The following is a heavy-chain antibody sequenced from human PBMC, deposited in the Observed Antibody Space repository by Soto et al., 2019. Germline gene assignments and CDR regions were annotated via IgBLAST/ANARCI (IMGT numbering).Heavy chain of an antibody. CDR1: GGSISSSSYY. J-gene: IGHJ5*02. D-gene: IGHD6-6*01. V-gene: IGHV4-39*01. Sequence: PSETLSLTCTVSGGSISSSSYYWGWIRQPPGKGLEWIGSIYYSGSTYYNPSLKSRVTISVDTSKNQFSLKLSSVTAADTAVYYCARQGEKAARPKWFDPWGQGTLVTVSS. CDR2: IYYSGST. CDR3: ARQGEKAARPKWFDP.